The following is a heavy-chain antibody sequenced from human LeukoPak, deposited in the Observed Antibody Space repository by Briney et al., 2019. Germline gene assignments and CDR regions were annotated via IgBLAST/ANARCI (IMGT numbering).Heavy chain of an antibody. J-gene: IGHJ3*02. CDR3: ARGPTPSAFDI. Sequence: SETLSLTCTVSGYSISSGYYWGCIRQPPGKVVEWIGSIYHSGSTYYNPSLKSRVTISVDTSKNQFSLKLSSVPAADTALYYCARGPTPSAFDIWGQGTMVTVSS. V-gene: IGHV4-38-2*02. D-gene: IGHD4-17*01. CDR1: GYSISSGYY. CDR2: IYHSGST.